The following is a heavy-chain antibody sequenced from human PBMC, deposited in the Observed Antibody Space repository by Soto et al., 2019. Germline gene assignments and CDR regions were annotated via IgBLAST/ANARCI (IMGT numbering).Heavy chain of an antibody. V-gene: IGHV1-46*01. CDR1: GYTFTNYF. Sequence: ASVKVSCKASGYTFTNYFMHWVRQAPGQGLEWMGVITPSGGTTRYAQKFQGGVTMTRDTSTSTVYIEMSSLRPEDTAVYYCARGTTMLRGLRDGMDVWGQGTTVTVSS. CDR2: ITPSGGTT. D-gene: IGHD3-10*01. CDR3: ARGTTMLRGLRDGMDV. J-gene: IGHJ6*02.